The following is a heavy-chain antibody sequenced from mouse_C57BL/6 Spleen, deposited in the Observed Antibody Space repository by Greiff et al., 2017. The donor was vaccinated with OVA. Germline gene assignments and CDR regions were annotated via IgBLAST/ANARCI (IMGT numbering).Heavy chain of an antibody. CDR2: INPNNGGT. CDR3: ARGNTKRWLAY. Sequence: EVQLQQSGPELVKPGASVKISCKASGYTFTDYYMNWVKQSHGKSLEWIGDINPNNGGTSYNQKFKGKATLTVDKSSSTAYMELRSLTSEDSAVYYCARGNTKRWLAYWGQGTLVTVSA. D-gene: IGHD5-2*01. V-gene: IGHV1-26*01. J-gene: IGHJ3*01. CDR1: GYTFTDYY.